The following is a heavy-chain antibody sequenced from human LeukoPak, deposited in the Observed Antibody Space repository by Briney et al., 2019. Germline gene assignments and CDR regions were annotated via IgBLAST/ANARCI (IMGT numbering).Heavy chain of an antibody. D-gene: IGHD4-17*01. CDR2: IYYSGST. CDR1: GGSLSRYY. V-gene: IGHV4-59*01. CDR3: ARIEHYGDYLFDI. Sequence: SWTLSLTCPVSGGSLSRYYWSWIRQPPGKGLEWIGYIYYSGSTNYNPSPKSRVTISVDTSKNQFSLKLSSVTAADTAVYYCARIEHYGDYLFDIWGQGKMFTVSS. J-gene: IGHJ3*02.